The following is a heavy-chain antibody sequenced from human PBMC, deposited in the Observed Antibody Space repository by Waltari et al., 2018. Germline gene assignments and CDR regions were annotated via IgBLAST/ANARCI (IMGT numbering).Heavy chain of an antibody. Sequence: QVQVVQSGAEVKKPGASVKVSCKTSGYTFTDYFFHWVRQAPGHGLEWLGWINPKNGGTNYAQKFQGRVTMSRDTSSSTAYMDLSRLRSDDTAVYYCAKGASTYGSTGGFDYWGQGALITVSS. CDR2: INPKNGGT. D-gene: IGHD1-1*01. V-gene: IGHV1-2*02. J-gene: IGHJ4*02. CDR3: AKGASTYGSTGGFDY. CDR1: GYTFTDYF.